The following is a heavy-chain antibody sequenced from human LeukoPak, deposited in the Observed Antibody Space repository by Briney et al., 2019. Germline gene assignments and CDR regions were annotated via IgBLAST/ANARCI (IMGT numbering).Heavy chain of an antibody. CDR3: TTEVPERWLVHTYPPVDY. CDR1: GFTFTNAW. CDR2: VKSKTAGGTT. D-gene: IGHD6-19*01. V-gene: IGHV3-15*01. J-gene: IGHJ4*02. Sequence: GGSLRLSCAASGFTFTNAWMSWVRQAPGKGLEWVGRVKSKTAGGTTDYAAPVKGRFTISRDDSKNTLYLQMNSLRTEDTAVYYCTTEVPERWLVHTYPPVDYWGQGTLVTVSS.